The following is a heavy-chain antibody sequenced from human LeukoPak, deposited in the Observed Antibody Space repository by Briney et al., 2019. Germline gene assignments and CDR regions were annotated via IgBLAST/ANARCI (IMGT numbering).Heavy chain of an antibody. CDR1: GFTFSSYW. J-gene: IGHJ4*02. CDR2: INTDGSGT. Sequence: GGSLRLSCAASGFTFSSYWMHWVRQAPGKGLVWVSYINTDGSGTNYADSVKGRFTISRDNAKDTLYLQMNSLRAEDTAVYYCATFPTVTVIVGGVFDYWGQGTLVTVSS. V-gene: IGHV3-74*01. D-gene: IGHD3-22*01. CDR3: ATFPTVTVIVGGVFDY.